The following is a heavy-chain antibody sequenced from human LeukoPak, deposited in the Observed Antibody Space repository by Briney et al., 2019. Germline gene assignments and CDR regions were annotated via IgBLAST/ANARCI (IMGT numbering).Heavy chain of an antibody. V-gene: IGHV3-7*01. CDR3: ARDSSRGTIQH. CDR2: IKQDGSEK. D-gene: IGHD6-13*01. Sequence: PGGSLRLSCAASGFTFSSYWMSWVRQAPGEGLEWVANIKQDGSEKYYVDSVKGRLTISRDNAKNSLYLQMNSLRAEDTAVYYCARDSSRGTIQHWGQGTLVTVSS. CDR1: GFTFSSYW. J-gene: IGHJ1*01.